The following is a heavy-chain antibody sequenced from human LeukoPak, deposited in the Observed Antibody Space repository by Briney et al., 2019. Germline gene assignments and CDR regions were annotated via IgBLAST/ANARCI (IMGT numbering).Heavy chain of an antibody. J-gene: IGHJ4*02. D-gene: IGHD4-17*01. CDR3: ARGSPLTTVTTNSGELDY. V-gene: IGHV3-30*03. Sequence: GGSLRLSCAASGFTFSSYWMSWVRQAPGKGLEWVAVISYDGSNKYYADSVKGRFTISRDNAKNSLYLQMNSLRAEDTAVYYCARGSPLTTVTTNSGELDYWGQGTLVTVSS. CDR2: ISYDGSNK. CDR1: GFTFSSYW.